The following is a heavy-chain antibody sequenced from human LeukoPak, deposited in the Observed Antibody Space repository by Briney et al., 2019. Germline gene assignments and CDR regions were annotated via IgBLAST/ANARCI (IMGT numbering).Heavy chain of an antibody. V-gene: IGHV5-51*01. CDR3: ARHYVVVPAAIPDYYGMDV. D-gene: IGHD2-2*01. Sequence: GESLKISFKGSGYSFTSYWIGWVRQMPGKGLEWRGIIYPGDSDTRYSPSFQGQVTISADKSISTAYLQWSSPKASDTAMYYCARHYVVVPAAIPDYYGMDVWGQGTTVTVSS. J-gene: IGHJ6*02. CDR2: IYPGDSDT. CDR1: GYSFTSYW.